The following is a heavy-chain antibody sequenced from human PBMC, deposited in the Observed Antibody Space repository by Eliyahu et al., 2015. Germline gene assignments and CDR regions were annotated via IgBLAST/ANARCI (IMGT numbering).Heavy chain of an antibody. CDR2: ISYDGTKQ. D-gene: IGHD4-17*01. CDR3: ARNPGDYAYDY. J-gene: IGHJ4*02. Sequence: QVVLVESGGGVVQPGRPLRLSCVASGFPFSGXPMHWXRQAPGKGLGWVAVISYDGTKQYYADSVKGRFTVSRDNSKKTLFLQISSLRAEDTAMYYCARNPGDYAYDYWGLGTLVTVSS. CDR1: GFPFSGXP. V-gene: IGHV3-33*01.